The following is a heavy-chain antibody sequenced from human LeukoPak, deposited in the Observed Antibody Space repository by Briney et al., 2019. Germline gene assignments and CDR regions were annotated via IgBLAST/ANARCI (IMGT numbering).Heavy chain of an antibody. Sequence: VASVKVSCKASGYTFTGYYMHWVRQAPGQGLEWMGWINPNSGGTNYAQKFQGRVTMTRDTSISTAYMELSRLRSDDTAVYYCARGDYYDSSGYYEDDAFDIWGQGTMVTVSS. J-gene: IGHJ3*02. CDR2: INPNSGGT. V-gene: IGHV1-2*02. CDR3: ARGDYYDSSGYYEDDAFDI. D-gene: IGHD3-22*01. CDR1: GYTFTGYY.